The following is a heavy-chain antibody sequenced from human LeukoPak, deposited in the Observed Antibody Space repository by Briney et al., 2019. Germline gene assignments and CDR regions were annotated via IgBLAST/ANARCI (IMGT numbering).Heavy chain of an antibody. J-gene: IGHJ4*02. CDR2: IYVSGDT. D-gene: IGHD3-16*01. V-gene: IGHV3-53*01. CDR1: GFTVSDFY. Sequence: QPGGSLRLSCAASGFTVSDFYMGWVRQAPGKGLEWVSLIYVSGDTYYTDSVKGRFTISRDTSENTLYLQMNSLRVEDTAVYYCARDRLQYFDYWGQGTLVTVSS. CDR3: ARDRLQYFDY.